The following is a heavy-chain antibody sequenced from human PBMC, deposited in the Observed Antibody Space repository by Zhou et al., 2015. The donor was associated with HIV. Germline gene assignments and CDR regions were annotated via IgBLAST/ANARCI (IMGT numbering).Heavy chain of an antibody. J-gene: IGHJ4*02. CDR2: INPNSGGT. CDR1: GYTFTGYY. D-gene: IGHD6-13*01. Sequence: QVQLVQSGAEVKKPGSSVKVSCKASGYTFTGYYMHWVRQAPGQGLEWMGWINPNSGGTKYAQKFQGRVTMTTDTSTSTAYMELRSLRSDDTAVYYCARDLGYSSSEDVRDYWGQGTLVTVSS. CDR3: ARDLGYSSSEDVRDY. V-gene: IGHV1-2*02.